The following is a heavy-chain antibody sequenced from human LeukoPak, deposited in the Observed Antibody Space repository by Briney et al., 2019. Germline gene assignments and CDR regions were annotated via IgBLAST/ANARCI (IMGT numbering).Heavy chain of an antibody. D-gene: IGHD3-10*01. J-gene: IGHJ4*02. CDR2: IHYSGST. CDR1: GGSISGYY. CDR3: ARHYNSGTYPLDH. V-gene: IGHV4-59*08. Sequence: PAETRSLTCTVSGGSISGYYWSWIRQSPGKGLEWIARIHYSGSTKYNPSLKSRVTISEDTSRNQYSLKLSSVTAADTAVYYCARHYNSGTYPLDHWGQGTLVTVSS.